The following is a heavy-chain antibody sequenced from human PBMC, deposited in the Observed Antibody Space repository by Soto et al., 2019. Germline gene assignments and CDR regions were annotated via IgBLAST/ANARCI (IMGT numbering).Heavy chain of an antibody. CDR1: GFRFSDYK. Sequence: PGGSLRLSCAASGFRFSDYKMIWVRQAPGKGLEWVSYISGSGSTIYYADSVKGRFTISRDNSKNTLFLQMNSLRAEDTAVYYCAKAVAGLNFDYWGQGTLVTVSS. V-gene: IGHV3-48*03. CDR2: ISGSGSTI. CDR3: AKAVAGLNFDY. J-gene: IGHJ4*02. D-gene: IGHD6-19*01.